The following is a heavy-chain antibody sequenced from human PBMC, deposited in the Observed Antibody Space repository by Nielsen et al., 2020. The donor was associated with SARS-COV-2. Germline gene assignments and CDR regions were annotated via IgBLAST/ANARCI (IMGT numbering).Heavy chain of an antibody. CDR3: ATVPPYSSGWYAAFDI. D-gene: IGHD6-19*01. Sequence: ASVKVSCKASGYTFTSYGISWVRQAPGQGLEWMGWISAYNGNTNYAQKLQGRVTMTTDTSTSTAYMELSSLRSEDTAVYYCATVPPYSSGWYAAFDIWGQGTMVTVSS. CDR1: GYTFTSYG. V-gene: IGHV1-18*01. CDR2: ISAYNGNT. J-gene: IGHJ3*02.